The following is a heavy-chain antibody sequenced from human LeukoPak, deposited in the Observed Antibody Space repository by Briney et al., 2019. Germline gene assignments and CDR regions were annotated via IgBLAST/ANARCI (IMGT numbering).Heavy chain of an antibody. CDR2: IYYSGST. CDR3: ARVEGTVTSLFDY. CDR1: GGSISSVGYY. J-gene: IGHJ4*02. V-gene: IGHV4-31*03. Sequence: SETLCLTCTVSGGSISSVGYYWSWIRQHPEKGLEWIGYIYYSGSTYYNPSLKSRVTISVDTSKNQFSLKLSSVTAADTAVYYCARVEGTVTSLFDYWGQGTLVTVSS. D-gene: IGHD4-17*01.